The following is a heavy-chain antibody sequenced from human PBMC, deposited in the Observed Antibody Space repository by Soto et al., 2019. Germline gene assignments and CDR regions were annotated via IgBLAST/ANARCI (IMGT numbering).Heavy chain of an antibody. CDR2: ISDSGGNR. D-gene: IGHD5-12*01. CDR3: AKAVKVATILRGFDI. V-gene: IGHV3-23*01. J-gene: IGHJ3*02. CDR1: GFTFSIYA. Sequence: EVQVLESGGGLVQPGGSLRLSCAASGFTFSIYAMSWVRQAPGKGLEWVSAISDSGGNRYYPDSVKGRFTISRDNARNTLYLQMNSLTTDDTAVYSCAKAVKVATILRGFDIWGRGTMVTVSS.